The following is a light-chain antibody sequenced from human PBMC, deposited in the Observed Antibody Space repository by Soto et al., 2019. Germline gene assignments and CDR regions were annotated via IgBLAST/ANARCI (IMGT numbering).Light chain of an antibody. J-gene: IGKJ3*01. CDR3: LQGSLGFT. CDR2: GAS. Sequence: EIVLTQSPATLSLSPVEIATLSCMASQSVGSYLAWYQQNPGQAPRLLIYGASNRAPGIPARFSGSGSGTDFTLTISSLDTEDFADYHCLQGSLGFTFGPGTKVDIK. V-gene: IGKV3-11*01. CDR1: QSVGSY.